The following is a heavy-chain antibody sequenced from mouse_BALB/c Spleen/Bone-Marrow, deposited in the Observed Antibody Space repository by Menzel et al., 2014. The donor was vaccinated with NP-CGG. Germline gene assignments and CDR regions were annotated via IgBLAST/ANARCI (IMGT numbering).Heavy chain of an antibody. CDR3: SKDGGYDYSYYFDY. D-gene: IGHD2-4*01. CDR2: ISSGGHDT. J-gene: IGHJ2*01. V-gene: IGHV5-6-4*01. Sequence: EVQLVESGGGLVKPGGSLKLSCAASGLSFSSYSMSWVRQTPEKRLEWVATISSGGHDTYYPDSVKGRFTISRDNAKNTLYLQMSSLKSEDTAMYYCSKDGGYDYSYYFDYWGQGTTLTVSS. CDR1: GLSFSSYS.